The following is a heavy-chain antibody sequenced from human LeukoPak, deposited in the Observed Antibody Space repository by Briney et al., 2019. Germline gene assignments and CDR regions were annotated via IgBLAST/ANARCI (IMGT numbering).Heavy chain of an antibody. CDR2: ISSSSSYI. J-gene: IGHJ4*02. Sequence: GGSLRLSCTASGFTFSSYWMHWVRQAPGKGLEWVSSISSSSSYIYYADSVKGRFTISRDNAKNSLYLQMNSLRAEDTAVYYCARDGGMIAEIDYWGQGTLVTVSS. D-gene: IGHD3-22*01. CDR1: GFTFSSYW. V-gene: IGHV3-21*01. CDR3: ARDGGMIAEIDY.